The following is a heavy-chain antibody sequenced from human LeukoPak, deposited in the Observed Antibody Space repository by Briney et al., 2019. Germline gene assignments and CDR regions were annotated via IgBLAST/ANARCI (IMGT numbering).Heavy chain of an antibody. CDR3: ARVSPRGSVDY. CDR2: IYYSGST. V-gene: IGHV4-31*03. D-gene: IGHD3-10*01. CDR1: AGSISSGGYY. Sequence: SETLSLTCTVSAGSISSGGYYWSWIRQHPGKGLEWIGYIYYSGSTYYNPSLKSRVTISVDTSKNQFSLKLSSVTAADTAVYYCARVSPRGSVDYWGQGTLVTVSS. J-gene: IGHJ4*02.